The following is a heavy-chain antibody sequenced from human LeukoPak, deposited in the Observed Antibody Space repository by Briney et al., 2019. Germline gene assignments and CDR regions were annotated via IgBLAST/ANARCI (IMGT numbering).Heavy chain of an antibody. CDR1: GFTVSSDL. Sequence: GGSLRLSCVVSGFTVSSDLMNWVRQAPGKGLEWISYISSSGSTINYADSVKGRFTISRDSAKNSLYLQMNSLRDEDTAVYYCARDRDSGDYTAAPGDYWGQGTLVTVSS. CDR3: ARDRDSGDYTAAPGDY. V-gene: IGHV3-48*02. D-gene: IGHD4-17*01. CDR2: ISSSGSTI. J-gene: IGHJ4*02.